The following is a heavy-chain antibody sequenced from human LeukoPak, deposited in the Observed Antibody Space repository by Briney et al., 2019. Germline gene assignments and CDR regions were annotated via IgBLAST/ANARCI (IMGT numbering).Heavy chain of an antibody. V-gene: IGHV4-59*01. J-gene: IGHJ5*02. CDR2: IYYSGST. CDR1: GGSISSYY. Sequence: SETLSLTCTVSGGSISSYYWSWIRQPPGKGLEWIGYIYYSGSTNYNPSLKSRVTISVDTSKNQFSLKLSSVTAADTAVYYCARVVTTFFYFGWFDPWGQGTLVTVSP. CDR3: ARVVTTFFYFGWFDP. D-gene: IGHD4-17*01.